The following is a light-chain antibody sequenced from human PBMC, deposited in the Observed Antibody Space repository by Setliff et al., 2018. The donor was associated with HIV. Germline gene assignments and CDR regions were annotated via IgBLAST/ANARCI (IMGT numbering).Light chain of an antibody. CDR3: TSYTSSNTYV. CDR1: TSDVGAYDY. V-gene: IGLV2-14*01. J-gene: IGLJ1*01. CDR2: EVT. Sequence: QSALTQPASVSQSPGQSVTIACTGSTSDVGAYDYVSWYRQYPGKAPRLLIYEVTNRPSGISNRFSASKSGNTAFLTISGVRPEDEADYFCTSYTSSNTYVFGSGTKVTVL.